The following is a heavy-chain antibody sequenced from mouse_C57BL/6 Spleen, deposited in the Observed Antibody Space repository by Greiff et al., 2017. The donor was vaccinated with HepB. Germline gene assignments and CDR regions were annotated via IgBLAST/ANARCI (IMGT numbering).Heavy chain of an antibody. CDR3: ARDKDYYGSSYYAMDY. D-gene: IGHD1-1*01. CDR2: INYDGSST. CDR1: GFTFSDYY. V-gene: IGHV5-16*01. J-gene: IGHJ4*01. Sequence: EVQLQQSEGGLVQPGSSMKLSCTASGFTFSDYYMAWVRQVPEKGLEWVANINYDGSSTYYLDSLKSRFIISRDNAKNILYLQMSSLKSEDTATYYCARDKDYYGSSYYAMDYWGQGTSVTVSS.